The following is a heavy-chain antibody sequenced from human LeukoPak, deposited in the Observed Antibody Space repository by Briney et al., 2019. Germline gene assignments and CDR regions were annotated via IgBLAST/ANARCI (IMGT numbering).Heavy chain of an antibody. CDR2: ISYDGSTK. D-gene: IGHD4-17*01. Sequence: VGCLRLSCAASGFTFSNYRVHWVRQAPGKGPEWVAFISYDGSTKYNVDSVKGRFSISRDNSKNTLHLQMNNLRAEDTALYYCARDDYGFDPWGQGTLVTVPS. CDR3: ARDDYGFDP. V-gene: IGHV3-30*04. CDR1: GFTFSNYR. J-gene: IGHJ5*02.